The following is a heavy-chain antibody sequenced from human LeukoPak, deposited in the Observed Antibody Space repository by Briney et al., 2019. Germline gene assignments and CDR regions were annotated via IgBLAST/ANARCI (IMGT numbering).Heavy chain of an antibody. V-gene: IGHV1-18*01. J-gene: IGHJ6*03. D-gene: IGHD2-2*01. CDR2: ISAYNGNT. CDR1: GYTFTSYG. Sequence: GASVKVSCKASGYTFTSYGISWVRQAPGQGLEWMGWISAYNGNTNYAQKLQGRVTMTTDTSTSTAYMELRSLRSDDTAVYYCARDVPIVEVPAAMAYYYYYYMDVWGKGTTVTVSS. CDR3: ARDVPIVEVPAAMAYYYYYYMDV.